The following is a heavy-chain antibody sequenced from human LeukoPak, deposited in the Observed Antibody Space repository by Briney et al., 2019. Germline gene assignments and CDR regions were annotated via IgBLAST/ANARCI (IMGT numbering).Heavy chain of an antibody. CDR3: ARLQLWFSGVDY. CDR1: GGSISSNNYY. V-gene: IGHV4-39*01. Sequence: SETLSLTCTVSGGSISSNNYYWGCIRQPPGKGLEWIGAIHYSGRIYYNPSLKSRITISVDTSKNQFSLKLNSVTAADTAVNYCARLQLWFSGVDYWGQGTLVTVSS. J-gene: IGHJ4*02. D-gene: IGHD5-18*01. CDR2: IHYSGRI.